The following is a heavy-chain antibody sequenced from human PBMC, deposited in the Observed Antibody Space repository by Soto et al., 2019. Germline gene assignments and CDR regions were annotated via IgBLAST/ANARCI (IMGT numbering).Heavy chain of an antibody. CDR2: ISGSGYTT. V-gene: IGHV3-48*02. D-gene: IGHD3-3*01. Sequence: EVLLVESGGGLVQPGGSLRLSCVASGFTFSKFSLHWVRQAPGKGLEWLSHISGSGYTTYYADAVKGRFTISRDNSNNSLFLQMSSLRDEDTAVYYCARGDDFSWVDPWGQGILVTVSS. CDR3: ARGDDFSWVDP. J-gene: IGHJ5*02. CDR1: GFTFSKFS.